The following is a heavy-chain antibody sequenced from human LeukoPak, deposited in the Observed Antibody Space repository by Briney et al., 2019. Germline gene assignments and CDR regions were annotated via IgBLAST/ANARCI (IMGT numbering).Heavy chain of an antibody. J-gene: IGHJ4*02. D-gene: IGHD3-16*01. CDR2: ISAYNGNT. CDR3: AREGLGELTLDY. V-gene: IGHV1-18*01. Sequence: ASVKVSCKASGYTFTSYGISWVRQAPGQGLEWMGWISAYNGNTNYAQKLQGRVTMTTDTSTSTAYMELSSLRSEDTAVYYCAREGLGELTLDYWGQGTLVTVSS. CDR1: GYTFTSYG.